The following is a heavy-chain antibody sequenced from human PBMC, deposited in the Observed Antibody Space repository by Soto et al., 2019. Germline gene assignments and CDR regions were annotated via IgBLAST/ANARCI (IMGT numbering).Heavy chain of an antibody. J-gene: IGHJ4*02. CDR2: IIPIFGTA. Sequence: QVQLVQSGAEVKKPGSSVKVSCKASGGTFSSYAISWVRQAPGQGLEWMGGIIPIFGTANYAQKFQGRVSITADESTSTASMELSSLRSEDTAVYYCARDRSYYGSGSHYYFDYWGQGTLVTVSS. V-gene: IGHV1-69*01. CDR1: GGTFSSYA. CDR3: ARDRSYYGSGSHYYFDY. D-gene: IGHD3-10*01.